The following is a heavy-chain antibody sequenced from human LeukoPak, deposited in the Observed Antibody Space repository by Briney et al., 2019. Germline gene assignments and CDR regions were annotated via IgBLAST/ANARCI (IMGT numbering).Heavy chain of an antibody. CDR1: GFTVSSNY. D-gene: IGHD3-22*01. CDR3: ARPDSSGYYLVY. CDR2: IYSGGST. J-gene: IGHJ4*02. V-gene: IGHV3-53*01. Sequence: AGGSLRLSCAASGFTVSSNYMSWVRQAPGKGLEWVSVIYSGGSTYYADSVKGRFTISRDNSKNTLYLQMNSLRAEDTAVYYCARPDSSGYYLVYWGQGTLVTASS.